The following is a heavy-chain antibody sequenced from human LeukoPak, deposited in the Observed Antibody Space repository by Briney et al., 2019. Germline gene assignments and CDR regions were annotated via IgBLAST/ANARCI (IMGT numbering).Heavy chain of an antibody. CDR2: IYYSGYT. D-gene: IGHD5-12*01. CDR1: GGSIGSNNYY. V-gene: IGHV4-39*07. Sequence: PSETLSLTCTVSGGSIGSNNYYWGWIRQPPGKGLEWIGSIYYSGYTYYNPSLKSRVTISVDTSKNQFSLQLSSVSAADTAVFYCARSGLVATVYAFDIWGQGTMVTVSS. CDR3: ARSGLVATVYAFDI. J-gene: IGHJ3*02.